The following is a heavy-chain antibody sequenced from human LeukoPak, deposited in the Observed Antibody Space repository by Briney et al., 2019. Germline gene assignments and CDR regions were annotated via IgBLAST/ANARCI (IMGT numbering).Heavy chain of an antibody. CDR3: ATDMDNDDAFDI. V-gene: IGHV6-1*01. CDR1: GDIVSSNSAA. Sequence: SQTLSLTCTISGDIVSSNSAAWNWIRQSRSRGVEWLVRTYYRSKWYTDCALSVKSRITINTDTSKNQFSLQLNSVTPEDTAVYYCATDMDNDDAFDIWVQGTLVTVSS. D-gene: IGHD3-9*01. CDR2: TYYRSKWYT. J-gene: IGHJ3*02.